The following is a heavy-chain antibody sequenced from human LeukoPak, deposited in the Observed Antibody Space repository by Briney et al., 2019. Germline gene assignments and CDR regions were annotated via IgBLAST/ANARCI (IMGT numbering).Heavy chain of an antibody. Sequence: GGSLRLSCAASGFTLSAYGMHWVRQAPGKGLEWVAVVSYDGSNKYYADSMQGRFTISRDNSKNTLSLQMNSLRAEDTAVYYCAKGISSGWSRGLEYWGQGTLVTVSS. CDR2: VSYDGSNK. D-gene: IGHD6-19*01. CDR1: GFTLSAYG. J-gene: IGHJ4*02. CDR3: AKGISSGWSRGLEY. V-gene: IGHV3-30*18.